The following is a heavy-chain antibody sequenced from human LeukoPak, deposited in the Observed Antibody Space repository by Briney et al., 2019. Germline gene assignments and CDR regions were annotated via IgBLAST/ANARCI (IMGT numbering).Heavy chain of an antibody. J-gene: IGHJ6*02. V-gene: IGHV1-18*01. D-gene: IGHD2-21*01. CDR1: GYTFTIYG. Sequence: ASVKVSCKASGYTFTIYGISWVRQAPGQGLEWMGWISAYNGNTNYAQKLQGRVTMTTDTSTSTAYMELRSLRSDDTAVYYCARDHWGVVEWPYYYYGMDVWGQGTTVTVSS. CDR2: ISAYNGNT. CDR3: ARDHWGVVEWPYYYYGMDV.